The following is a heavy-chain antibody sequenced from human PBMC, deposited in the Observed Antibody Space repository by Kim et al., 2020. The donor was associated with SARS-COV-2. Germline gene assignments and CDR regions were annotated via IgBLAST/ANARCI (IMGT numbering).Heavy chain of an antibody. CDR2: FDPEDGET. J-gene: IGHJ5*02. D-gene: IGHD3-10*01. V-gene: IGHV1-24*01. Sequence: ASVKVSCKVSGYTLTELSMHWVRQAPGKGLEWMGGFDPEDGETIYAQKFQGRVTMTEDTSTDTAYMELSSLRSEDTAVYYCATAIITMVRGVMGWFDPWGQGTLVTVSS. CDR1: GYTLTELS. CDR3: ATAIITMVRGVMGWFDP.